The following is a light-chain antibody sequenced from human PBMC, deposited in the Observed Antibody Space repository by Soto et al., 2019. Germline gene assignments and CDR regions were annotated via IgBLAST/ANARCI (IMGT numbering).Light chain of an antibody. CDR2: DTS. CDR3: QQYGSSPLT. J-gene: IGKJ4*01. CDR1: QSVSSSY. Sequence: EIVLTQSPGTQSLSPGERANLSCRASQSVSSSYLAWYQQKPGQAPRLLIYDTSSRATGIPDRFSGSGSGTDFTLTISRLEPEDFAVYYCQQYGSSPLTSGGGTKVEIK. V-gene: IGKV3-20*01.